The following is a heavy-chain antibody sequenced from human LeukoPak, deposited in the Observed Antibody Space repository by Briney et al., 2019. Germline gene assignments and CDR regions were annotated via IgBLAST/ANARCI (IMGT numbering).Heavy chain of an antibody. CDR3: AREGIAARTLDY. J-gene: IGHJ4*02. CDR2: MNPNSGNT. Sequence: ASVKVSCKASGYTFTSYDINWVPQATGQGLEWMGWMNPNSGNTGYAQKFQGRVTMTRNTSISTAYMELSSLRSEDTAVYYCAREGIAARTLDYWGQGTLVTVSS. V-gene: IGHV1-8*01. D-gene: IGHD6-6*01. CDR1: GYTFTSYD.